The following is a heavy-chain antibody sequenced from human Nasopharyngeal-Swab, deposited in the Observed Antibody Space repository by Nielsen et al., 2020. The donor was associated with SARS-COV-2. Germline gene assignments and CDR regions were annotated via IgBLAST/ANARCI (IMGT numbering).Heavy chain of an antibody. D-gene: IGHD6-19*01. CDR2: IKRKADGGTV. CDR1: GFVFSSVW. Sequence: GGSLRFSCAASGFVFSSVWMSWVRQAPGKGLEWVGRIKRKADGGTVEYATAVRGRFSISRDDSRNTLFLQMNRLKTEDTAVYYCTTLHRTGWFWGQGTLVTVSS. J-gene: IGHJ4*02. CDR3: TTLHRTGWF. V-gene: IGHV3-15*01.